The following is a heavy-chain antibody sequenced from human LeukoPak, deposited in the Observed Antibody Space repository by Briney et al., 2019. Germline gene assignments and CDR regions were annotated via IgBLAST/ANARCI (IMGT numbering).Heavy chain of an antibody. D-gene: IGHD2-2*01. J-gene: IGHJ1*01. CDR1: GYTFTTYS. CDR3: ATATQPRGYFLH. CDR2: ISVNNGGT. V-gene: IGHV1-18*01. Sequence: ASVKVSCKASGYTFTTYSLAWVRQAPGQSLEWMGWISVNNGGTNYAQSFQDRVTLTRDTSTDTAYLELRSLRSDDTAIIYCATATQPRGYFLHWGQGTLVTVSS.